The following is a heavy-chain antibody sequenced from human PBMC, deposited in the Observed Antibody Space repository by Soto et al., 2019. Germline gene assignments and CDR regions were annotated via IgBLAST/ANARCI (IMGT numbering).Heavy chain of an antibody. D-gene: IGHD1-1*01. J-gene: IGHJ4*02. CDR3: VRGTRAWRGMDY. CDR1: GFTFSIYC. Sequence: EVQLVESGGGLSQPGGSLRLSCAASGFTFSIYCMHWVRQATGTGLAWVSRTCRNGGETDYAESVKGRFTISRDDAKNTLYLQMNSLRVDGTAMYYCVRGTRAWRGMDYWGQGTLVSVSS. CDR2: TCRNGGET. V-gene: IGHV3-74*01.